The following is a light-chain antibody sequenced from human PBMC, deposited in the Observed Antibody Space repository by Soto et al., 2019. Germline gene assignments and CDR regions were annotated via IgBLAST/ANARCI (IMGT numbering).Light chain of an antibody. J-gene: IGKJ1*01. CDR2: GAS. V-gene: IGKV3-20*01. Sequence: EIVLTQSPGTLSLSPGERATPSCRASQSVTSSYLAWYQQKPGQAPRRLIYGASIRATGIPDRFSGSGSGTDFTLTISRLEPEDFALYFCQQYHSSPLTFGQGTKVDIK. CDR1: QSVTSSY. CDR3: QQYHSSPLT.